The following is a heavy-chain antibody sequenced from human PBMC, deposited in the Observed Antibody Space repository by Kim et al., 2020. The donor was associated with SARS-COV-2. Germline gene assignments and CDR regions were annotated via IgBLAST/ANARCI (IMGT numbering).Heavy chain of an antibody. V-gene: IGHV1-18*01. D-gene: IGHD3-22*01. Sequence: ASVKVSCKASGYTFTSYGISWVRQAPGQGLEWMGWISAYNGNTNYAQKLQGRVTMTTDTSTSTAYMELRSLRSDDTAVYYCARGSSGYYSYWYFDLWGRGTLVTVSS. CDR3: ARGSSGYYSYWYFDL. CDR2: ISAYNGNT. CDR1: GYTFTSYG. J-gene: IGHJ2*01.